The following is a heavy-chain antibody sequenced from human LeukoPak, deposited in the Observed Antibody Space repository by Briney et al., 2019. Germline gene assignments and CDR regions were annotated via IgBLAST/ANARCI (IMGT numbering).Heavy chain of an antibody. Sequence: TGGSLRLSCAASGFTFSSYGMHWVRQAPGKGLEWVAVIWFDGSNKYYADSVKGRFTISRDNSKNTLYLQMNSLRAEDTAVYYCARDCSTTSCQEAFDIWGQGTMVTVSS. J-gene: IGHJ3*02. V-gene: IGHV3-33*01. D-gene: IGHD2-2*01. CDR2: IWFDGSNK. CDR3: ARDCSTTSCQEAFDI. CDR1: GFTFSSYG.